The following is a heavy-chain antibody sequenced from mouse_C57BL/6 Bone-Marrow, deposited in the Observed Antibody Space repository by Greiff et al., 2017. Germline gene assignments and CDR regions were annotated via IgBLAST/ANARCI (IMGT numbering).Heavy chain of an antibody. Sequence: EVQLQQSGPELVKPGDSVKISCKASGYSFTGYFMNWVMQSHGKSLEWIGRINPYNGDTFYNQKFKGKATLTVDKSSSTAHMELRSRTAEDSAVYYCARNYGSSLAWFAYWGQGTLVTVSA. CDR2: INPYNGDT. D-gene: IGHD1-1*01. CDR3: ARNYGSSLAWFAY. CDR1: GYSFTGYF. V-gene: IGHV1-20*01. J-gene: IGHJ3*01.